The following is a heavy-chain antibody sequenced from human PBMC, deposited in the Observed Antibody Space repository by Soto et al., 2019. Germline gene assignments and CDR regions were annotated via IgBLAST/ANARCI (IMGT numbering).Heavy chain of an antibody. CDR2: ISSSSSYT. CDR3: ARDLTTVVVDY. CDR1: GSTFINNY. J-gene: IGHJ4*02. Sequence: QVQLVESGGALSNPEGSWGLPGQPPGSTFINNYMGGTRQAPGKGLEWVSYISSSSSYTNYADSVKGRFTISRDNAKNSLYLQMNSLRAEDTAVYYCARDLTTVVVDYWGQGTLVTVSS. D-gene: IGHD4-17*01. V-gene: IGHV3-11*06.